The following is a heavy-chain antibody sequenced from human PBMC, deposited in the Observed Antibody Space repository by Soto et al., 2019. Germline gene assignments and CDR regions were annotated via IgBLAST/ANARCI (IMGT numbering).Heavy chain of an antibody. V-gene: IGHV1-69*13. CDR2: IIPIFGTA. CDR3: ARGDYDSSGYYYSPGVDYYYGMDV. J-gene: IGHJ6*02. CDR1: GGTFSSYA. Sequence: AVKVSCKASGGTFSSYAISWVRQAPRQGLEWMGGIIPIFGTANYAQKFQGRVTITADESTSTAYMELSSLRSEDTAVYYCARGDYDSSGYYYSPGVDYYYGMDVWGQGTTVTLSS. D-gene: IGHD3-22*01.